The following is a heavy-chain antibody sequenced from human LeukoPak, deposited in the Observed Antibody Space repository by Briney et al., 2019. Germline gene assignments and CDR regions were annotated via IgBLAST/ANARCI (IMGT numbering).Heavy chain of an antibody. CDR1: GFTFSSYS. CDR3: ARDASGSYPHFDY. D-gene: IGHD1-26*01. CDR2: ISSSSSYI. J-gene: IGHJ4*02. Sequence: PGGSLRLSCAASGFTFSSYSMNWVRQAPGKGLEWVSSISSSSSYIYYADSVKGRFTISRDNAKNSLYLQMNSLRAEDTAVYCCARDASGSYPHFDYWGQGTLVTVSS. V-gene: IGHV3-21*01.